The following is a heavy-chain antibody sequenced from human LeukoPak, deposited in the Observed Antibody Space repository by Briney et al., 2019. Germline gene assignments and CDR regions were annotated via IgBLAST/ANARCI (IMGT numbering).Heavy chain of an antibody. CDR3: AREDSSGYDY. CDR1: GYTFTGYY. J-gene: IGHJ4*02. D-gene: IGHD3-22*01. V-gene: IGHV1-2*02. CDR2: INPNSGGT. Sequence: ASVKVSCEASGYTFTGYYMHWVRQAPGQGLEWMGWINPNSGGTNYAQSFQGRVTMTRDTSISTAYMEVSRLRSDDTAVYYCAREDSSGYDYWGQGTLVTVSS.